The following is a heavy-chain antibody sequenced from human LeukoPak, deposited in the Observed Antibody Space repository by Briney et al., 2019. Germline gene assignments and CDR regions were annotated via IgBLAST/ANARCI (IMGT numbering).Heavy chain of an antibody. CDR1: GFTFSSYG. CDR3: ARDLSSSWYYYYYGMDV. V-gene: IGHV3-30*19. CDR2: ISYDGSNK. J-gene: IGHJ6*02. Sequence: PGGSLRLSCAASGFTFSSYGMHWVGQAPGKGLEWVAVISYDGSNKYYADSVKGRFTISRDNSKNTLYLQMNSLRAEDTAVYYCARDLSSSWYYYYYGMDVWGQGTTVTVSS. D-gene: IGHD6-13*01.